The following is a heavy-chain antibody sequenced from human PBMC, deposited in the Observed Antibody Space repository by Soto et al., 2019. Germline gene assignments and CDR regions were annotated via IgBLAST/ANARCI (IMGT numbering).Heavy chain of an antibody. CDR3: ARAKDDFWSGSSNDGFDP. CDR2: ISAYNGNT. CDR1: GYTFTSYG. Sequence: EASVKVSCKASGYTFTSYGISWVRQAPGQGLEWMGWISAYNGNTNYSQKLQGRVTMTTDTSTSTAYMELRSLRSDDTAVYYCARAKDDFWSGSSNDGFDPWGQGTLVTVSS. V-gene: IGHV1-18*01. J-gene: IGHJ5*02. D-gene: IGHD3-3*01.